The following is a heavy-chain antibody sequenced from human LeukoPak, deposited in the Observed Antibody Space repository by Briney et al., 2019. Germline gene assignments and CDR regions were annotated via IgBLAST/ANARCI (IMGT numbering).Heavy chain of an antibody. D-gene: IGHD5-12*01. J-gene: IGHJ4*02. CDR3: ARTMATIRSH. V-gene: IGHV1-2*02. CDR1: GYTFTGYY. Sequence: ASVKVSCKASGYTFTGYYMHLVRQAPGQGLEGMGLINPNSGDTNYAQKFQGRVTMTSDTSTSTAYMELSRLRSDDTAVYYCARTMATIRSHWGQGTLVTVSS. CDR2: INPNSGDT.